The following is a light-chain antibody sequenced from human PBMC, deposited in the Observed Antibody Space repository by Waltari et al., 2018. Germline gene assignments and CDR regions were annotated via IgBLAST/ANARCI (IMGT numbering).Light chain of an antibody. Sequence: EIVLTQSPATLSLSPGARATLSCRASQSVSSYLAWYQQKPGQAPRLLIYDASNRATGIPARFSGSGSGTDFTLTISSLEPEDFAVYYCQQLGTFGQGTKVEIK. J-gene: IGKJ1*01. CDR1: QSVSSY. V-gene: IGKV3-11*01. CDR3: QQLGT. CDR2: DAS.